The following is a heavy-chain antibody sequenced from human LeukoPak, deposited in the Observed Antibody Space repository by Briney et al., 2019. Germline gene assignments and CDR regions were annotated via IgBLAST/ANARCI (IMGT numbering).Heavy chain of an antibody. J-gene: IGHJ4*02. CDR2: ISGTGGRT. D-gene: IGHD3-22*01. V-gene: IGHV3-23*01. CDR1: GATFSSYA. Sequence: GGSLRLSSAASGATFSSYAMSWVRQAPGKGLDWVSGISGTGGRTYYADSVKGRFTISRDNSKNTLYLQMNSLRAKDTAVYYCAKDLRYDSSGYFDYWGQGTRVTVSS. CDR3: AKDLRYDSSGYFDY.